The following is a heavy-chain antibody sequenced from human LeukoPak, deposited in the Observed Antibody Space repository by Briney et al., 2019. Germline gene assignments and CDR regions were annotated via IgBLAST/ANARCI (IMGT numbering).Heavy chain of an antibody. J-gene: IGHJ4*02. V-gene: IGHV1-69*13. D-gene: IGHD3-10*01. CDR2: IIPYFGTS. CDR1: RVTFSRLV. Sequence: ASVKVSCKASRVTFSRLVVSWVRQAPGQGLEWMGQIIPYFGTSNYAQNFQGRVTLTADEATNTAYMELNRLRADDTAVYYCTRDAGDYGGTGSYPDYWGQGTLVTVSS. CDR3: TRDAGDYGGTGSYPDY.